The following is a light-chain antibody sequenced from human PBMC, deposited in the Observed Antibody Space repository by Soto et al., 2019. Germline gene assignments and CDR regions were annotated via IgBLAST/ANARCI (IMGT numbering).Light chain of an antibody. CDR2: KAS. J-gene: IGKJ1*01. CDR1: QSISSC. Sequence: DVQMTQSPSTLSASVGDRVTITSRASQSISSCLAWYQQKPGKAPKRLSYKASSLESGVPSRFSGSGSGTEFTLTISSLQPDDFATYYGQQYNSYSRTFGQGTKVEIK. V-gene: IGKV1-5*03. CDR3: QQYNSYSRT.